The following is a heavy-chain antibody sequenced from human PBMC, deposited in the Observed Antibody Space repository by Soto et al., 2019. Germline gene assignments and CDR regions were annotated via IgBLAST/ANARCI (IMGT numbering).Heavy chain of an antibody. Sequence: EVQLLESGGGLVQPGGSLRLSCAVSGFTFSTYAMNWVRQAPGKGLEWLSLISGTGTGTYYADSVKGRFTVCRDNSKNTVYLQMNSLRAEDTALYYSAKDQGNTIVGASRGFDHWGQGTLVTVSS. V-gene: IGHV3-23*01. CDR3: AKDQGNTIVGASRGFDH. CDR2: ISGTGTGT. D-gene: IGHD1-26*01. CDR1: GFTFSTYA. J-gene: IGHJ4*02.